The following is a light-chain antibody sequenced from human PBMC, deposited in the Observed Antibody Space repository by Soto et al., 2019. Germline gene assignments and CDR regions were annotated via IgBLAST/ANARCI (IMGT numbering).Light chain of an antibody. CDR2: TAS. CDR1: RDITDH. Sequence: DIQMTQSPSSLSASVGDRVTITCRASRDITDHLAWYQQKPGQVPKLLIYTASTLQSGVPSRFTAGGSGTDFTLTITGLQPEDFASYYCQNYDSAPWTFGQGTKV. V-gene: IGKV1-27*01. CDR3: QNYDSAPWT. J-gene: IGKJ1*01.